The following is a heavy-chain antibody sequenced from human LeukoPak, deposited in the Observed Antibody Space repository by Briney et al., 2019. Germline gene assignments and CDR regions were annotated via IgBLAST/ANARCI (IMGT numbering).Heavy chain of an antibody. D-gene: IGHD3-22*01. Sequence: GGSLRLSCAASGFTFSSYSMNWVRQAPGKGLEWVSSISSSSSYIYYADSVKGRFTISRDNAKNSLYLQMNSLRAEDTAAYYCAATQDSSGSDPFDYWGQGTLVTVSS. CDR1: GFTFSSYS. J-gene: IGHJ4*02. CDR3: AATQDSSGSDPFDY. V-gene: IGHV3-21*01. CDR2: ISSSSSYI.